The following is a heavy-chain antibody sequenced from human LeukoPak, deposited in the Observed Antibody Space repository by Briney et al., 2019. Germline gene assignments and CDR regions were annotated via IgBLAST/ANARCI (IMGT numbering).Heavy chain of an antibody. V-gene: IGHV1-18*04. CDR1: GYTFTSYG. CDR3: ARDLSQYCSGGSCYYMAY. CDR2: ISAYNGNT. D-gene: IGHD2-15*01. Sequence: ASVKVSCKASGYTFTSYGISWVRQAPGQGLEWMGWISAYNGNTNYAQKLQGRVTMTTDTSTSTAYMELRSLRSDDTAVYYCARDLSQYCSGGSCYYMAYWGQGTLVTVSS. J-gene: IGHJ4*02.